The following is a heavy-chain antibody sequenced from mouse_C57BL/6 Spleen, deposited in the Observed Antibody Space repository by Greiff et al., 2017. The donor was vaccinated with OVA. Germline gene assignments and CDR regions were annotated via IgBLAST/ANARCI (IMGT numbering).Heavy chain of an antibody. D-gene: IGHD1-1*01. CDR3: AKSDDYYGSSYVGYYAMDY. J-gene: IGHJ4*01. CDR1: GFSLTSYG. V-gene: IGHV2-3*01. Sequence: VHLVESGPGLVAPSQSLSITCTVSGFSLTSYGVSWVRQPPGKGLEWLGVIWGDGSTNYHSAPISRLSISKDNSKSQVFLKLNSLQTDDTATYYCAKSDDYYGSSYVGYYAMDYWGQGTSVTVSS. CDR2: IWGDGST.